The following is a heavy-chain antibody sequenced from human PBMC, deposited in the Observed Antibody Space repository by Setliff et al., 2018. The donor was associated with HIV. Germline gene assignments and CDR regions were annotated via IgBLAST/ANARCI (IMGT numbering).Heavy chain of an antibody. D-gene: IGHD3-10*01. V-gene: IGHV1-8*02. CDR2: MMPSSGNT. J-gene: IGHJ4*02. CDR1: GYTFTSND. Sequence: ASVKVSCKASGYTFTSNDMSWVRQATGQGLEWMGWMMPSSGNTGYAQKFXXRLTMTRNTSISTAYMELSGLISEDAAVYYCARAGGXRMDRGVVSDYWGQGTLVTVSS. CDR3: ARAGGXRMDRGVVSDY.